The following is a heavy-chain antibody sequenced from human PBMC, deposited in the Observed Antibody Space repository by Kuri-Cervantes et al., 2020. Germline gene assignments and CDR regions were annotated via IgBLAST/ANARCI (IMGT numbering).Heavy chain of an antibody. Sequence: ASVKVSCKASGYTFTSYDINWVRQATGQGLEWMGWMNPNSGNTGYAQKFQGRVTMTRDTSIRTAYMELSSLGSEGTAVYYWARDMVRGVIITLHFDYWGQGTRVTVSS. CDR2: MNPNSGNT. CDR1: GYTFTSYD. D-gene: IGHD3-10*01. V-gene: IGHV1-8*01. CDR3: ARDMVRGVIITLHFDY. J-gene: IGHJ4*02.